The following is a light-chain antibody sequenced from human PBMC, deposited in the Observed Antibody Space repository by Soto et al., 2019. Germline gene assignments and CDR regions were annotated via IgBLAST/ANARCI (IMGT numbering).Light chain of an antibody. CDR2: ATS. V-gene: IGKV1-9*01. Sequence: DIQMTQSPSSLSASVGDRVTITCRASQNINSWLAWYQQKPGKAPKLLIYATSTLQSGVPSRFSGSGSGTEFTLTISSLQPEDFATYYCQQLNFFPITFGQGTRLEIK. CDR3: QQLNFFPIT. CDR1: QNINSW. J-gene: IGKJ5*01.